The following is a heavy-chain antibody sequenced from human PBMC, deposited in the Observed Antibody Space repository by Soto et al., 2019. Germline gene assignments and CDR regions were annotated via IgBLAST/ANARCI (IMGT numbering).Heavy chain of an antibody. J-gene: IGHJ5*02. D-gene: IGHD4-17*01. Sequence: QVQLVQSGAEVKKPGASVKVSCKASGYTFTSYDITWVRQAPGQGLEWMGWMSPNSGNTGYAQKFQGRVTMTRDTSVSTAYMELSSLGSEDTAVYYCARDYGGNSGWFDPWGQGTLVTVSS. V-gene: IGHV1-8*01. CDR2: MSPNSGNT. CDR1: GYTFTSYD. CDR3: ARDYGGNSGWFDP.